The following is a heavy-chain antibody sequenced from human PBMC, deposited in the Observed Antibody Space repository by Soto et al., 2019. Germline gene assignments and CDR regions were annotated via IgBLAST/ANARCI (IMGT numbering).Heavy chain of an antibody. Sequence: GASVKVSCKVSGYTLTELSMHWVRQAPGQGLEWMGWVSAYNGNTHYEQKLQGRVTLTTDTSTSTAYMELRSLRSDDTAVYFCARGGQWDFLSDYWGQGTLVTVSS. CDR1: GYTLTELS. V-gene: IGHV1-18*01. CDR2: VSAYNGNT. CDR3: ARGGQWDFLSDY. D-gene: IGHD1-26*01. J-gene: IGHJ4*02.